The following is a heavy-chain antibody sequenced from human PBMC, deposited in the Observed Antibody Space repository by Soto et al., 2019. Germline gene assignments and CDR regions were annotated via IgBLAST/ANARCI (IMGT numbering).Heavy chain of an antibody. CDR1: GYTFTRYY. Sequence: QVQLVQSGAEAKKPGASVKVSCKASGYTFTRYYMHWVRQAPGQGLEWMGIINPSGGSTTYAEKFQGRVTMTRDTSTSTVYMELSSLRSEDTAVYYCARTLTPNPAEYFQHWGQGTLVTVSS. D-gene: IGHD3-16*01. J-gene: IGHJ1*01. CDR3: ARTLTPNPAEYFQH. CDR2: INPSGGST. V-gene: IGHV1-46*03.